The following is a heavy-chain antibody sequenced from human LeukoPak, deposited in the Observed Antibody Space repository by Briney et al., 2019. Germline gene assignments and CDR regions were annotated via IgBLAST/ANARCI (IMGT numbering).Heavy chain of an antibody. CDR1: GGTFKNYA. J-gene: IGHJ4*02. Sequence: SVKVSCKASGGTFKNYAISWVRQAPGQGLEWMGGILPIFGTTNYAQKFQARVTITADESTSTAYMKMSSLRSEDTAVYYCARSGTGVGATRGVLYYFDYWGQGTLVTVSS. D-gene: IGHD1-26*01. CDR2: ILPIFGTT. V-gene: IGHV1-69*13. CDR3: ARSGTGVGATRGVLYYFDY.